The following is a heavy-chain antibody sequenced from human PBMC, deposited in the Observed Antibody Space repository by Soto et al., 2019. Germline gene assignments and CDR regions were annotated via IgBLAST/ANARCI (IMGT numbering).Heavy chain of an antibody. CDR2: ISSSSSYI. CDR1: GFTFISYS. J-gene: IGHJ4*02. Sequence: GGSVRLSCAASGFTFISYSMNWVRQAPGKGLEWVSSISSSSSYIYYGDSVKGRFTISRDNAKNSLYLQMNSLRAEDTAVYYCARDKAGITGTRDYWGQGTLVTVSS. D-gene: IGHD1-7*01. CDR3: ARDKAGITGTRDY. V-gene: IGHV3-21*01.